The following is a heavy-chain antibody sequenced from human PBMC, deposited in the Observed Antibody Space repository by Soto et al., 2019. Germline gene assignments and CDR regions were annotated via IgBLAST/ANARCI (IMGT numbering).Heavy chain of an antibody. CDR3: ARNQPQRYCSGGTCRPAYGMDV. D-gene: IGHD2-15*01. CDR1: GGSISSDSFC. J-gene: IGHJ6*02. CDR2: IYYSGDT. Sequence: ETLSLTCTVSGGSISSDSFCWAWIRQPPGKGLEWIGIIYYSGDTYYNPSLAGRLTMSVDTSNQFSLTLRSVTAADTALYYCARNQPQRYCSGGTCRPAYGMDVWGQGTTVTVS. V-gene: IGHV4-39*01.